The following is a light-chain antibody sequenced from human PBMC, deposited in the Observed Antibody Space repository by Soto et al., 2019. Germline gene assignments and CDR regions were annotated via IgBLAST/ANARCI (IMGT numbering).Light chain of an antibody. V-gene: IGKV1-5*01. CDR2: DAS. J-gene: IGKJ1*01. CDR3: QGLNIYST. Sequence: ASVGDRVTITCRASQSISSWLAWYQQKPGKAPKLLIYDASSLESGVPSRFSGSGSGTEFTLTISSLPPDDLATYFCQGLNIYSTFVQGTRV. CDR1: QSISSW.